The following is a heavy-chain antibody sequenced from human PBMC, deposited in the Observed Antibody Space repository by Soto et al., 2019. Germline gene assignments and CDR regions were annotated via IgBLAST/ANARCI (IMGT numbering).Heavy chain of an antibody. CDR1: GGSISSYY. D-gene: IGHD4-17*01. J-gene: IGHJ6*03. V-gene: IGHV4-59*01. CDR2: IYSSGST. Sequence: PSETLSLTCTVSGGSISSYYWSWIRQPPGRGLEWIGYIYSSGSTKYNPSLKSRLTISVDTSKNQFSLKLSSVTAADTAVYYCARTLDYGHMDVWGKGTTVTVSS. CDR3: ARTLDYGHMDV.